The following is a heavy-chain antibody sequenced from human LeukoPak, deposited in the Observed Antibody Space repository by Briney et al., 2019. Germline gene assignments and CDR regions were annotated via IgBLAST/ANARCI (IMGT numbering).Heavy chain of an antibody. V-gene: IGHV4-34*01. J-gene: IGHJ3*02. CDR2: IDHSGRT. CDR1: GGSFSAYY. CDR3: ASAYDYPDAFDI. D-gene: IGHD5-12*01. Sequence: SETLSLTCDVYGGSFSAYYWSWIRQPPGKGLEWIGDIDHSGRTNYNPPLKSRLTISVDTSKDQFSLKLRSVTAADTAVYYCASAYDYPDAFDIWGQGTTVTVSS.